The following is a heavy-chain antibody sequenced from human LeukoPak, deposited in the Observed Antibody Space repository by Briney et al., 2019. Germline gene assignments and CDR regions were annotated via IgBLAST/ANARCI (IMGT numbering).Heavy chain of an antibody. CDR3: ARAHYDFWPPKMDV. CDR1: GGSFSGYY. Sequence: PSETLSLTCAVYGGSFSGYYWSWIRQPPGKGLEWIGEINHSGSTNYNPSLKSRVTISVDTSKNQFSLKLSSVTAADTAVYYCARAHYDFWPPKMDVWGQGTTVTVSS. J-gene: IGHJ6*02. V-gene: IGHV4-34*01. D-gene: IGHD3-3*01. CDR2: INHSGST.